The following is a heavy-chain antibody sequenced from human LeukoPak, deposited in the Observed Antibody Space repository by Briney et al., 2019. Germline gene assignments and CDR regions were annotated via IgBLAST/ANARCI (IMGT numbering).Heavy chain of an antibody. CDR1: GGSISSSSYY. CDR3: ARQEPYYYGSGSYYAFDI. J-gene: IGHJ3*02. Sequence: PSETLSLTCTVSGGSISSSSYYWGWIRQPPGKGLEWIGYIYYSGSTNYNPSLKSRVTISVDTSKNQFSLKLSSVTAADTAVYYCARQEPYYYGSGSYYAFDIWGQGTMVTVSS. CDR2: IYYSGST. D-gene: IGHD3-10*01. V-gene: IGHV4-61*05.